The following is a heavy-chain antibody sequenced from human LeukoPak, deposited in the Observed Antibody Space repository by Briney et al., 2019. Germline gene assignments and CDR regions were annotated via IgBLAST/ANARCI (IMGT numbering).Heavy chain of an antibody. V-gene: IGHV1-69*05. D-gene: IGHD3-10*01. CDR3: ASSIADFYGSGSPLDY. CDR2: IIPIFGTA. J-gene: IGHJ4*02. Sequence: SVKVSCKASGGTFSSYAISWVRQAPGQGLEWMGGIIPIFGTANYAQKFQGRVTITTDESTSTPYMELSSLRSEDTAVYYCASSIADFYGSGSPLDYWGQGTLVTVSS. CDR1: GGTFSSYA.